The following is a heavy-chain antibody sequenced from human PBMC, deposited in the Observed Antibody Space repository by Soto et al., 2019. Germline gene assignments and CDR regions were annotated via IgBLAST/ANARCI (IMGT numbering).Heavy chain of an antibody. CDR2: VYSSGGT. CDR3: ARGQRFADWFDP. CDR1: GGSMSGFY. Sequence: LSLTCTVSGGSMSGFYWTWIRQPAGKGLEWIGRVYSSGGTHYSPSLKSRVTISLDTSQNQFSLRLLSVTDADTAVYFCARGQRFADWFDPWGQGTLVTVSS. J-gene: IGHJ5*02. V-gene: IGHV4-4*07. D-gene: IGHD3-3*01.